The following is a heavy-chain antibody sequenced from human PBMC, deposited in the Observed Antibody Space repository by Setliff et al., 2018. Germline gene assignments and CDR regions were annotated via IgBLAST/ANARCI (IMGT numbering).Heavy chain of an antibody. CDR3: ARGIITMVRGVITFSYYFDY. J-gene: IGHJ4*02. CDR2: IYTSGST. Sequence: PSETLSLTCTVSGGSISSYYWSWIRQPARKGLEWIGRIYTSGSTNYNPSLKSRVTMSVDTSKNQFSLKLSSVTAADTAVYYCARGIITMVRGVITFSYYFDYWGQGTLVTVSS. V-gene: IGHV4-4*07. CDR1: GGSISSYY. D-gene: IGHD3-10*01.